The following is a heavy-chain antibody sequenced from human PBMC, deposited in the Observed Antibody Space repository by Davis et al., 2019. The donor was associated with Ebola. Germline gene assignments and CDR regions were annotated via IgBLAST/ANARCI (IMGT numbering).Heavy chain of an antibody. V-gene: IGHV4-61*01. CDR3: ARGSRYYGMDV. J-gene: IGHJ6*04. CDR2: IYYSGST. Sequence: SETLSLTCTVSGGSITTSSYYWSWIRQPPGKGLEWIGYIYYSGSTNYNPSLKSRVTISVDTSKNQFSLKLSSVTAADTAVYYCARGSRYYGMDVWGKGTTVTVSS. CDR1: GGSITTSSYY.